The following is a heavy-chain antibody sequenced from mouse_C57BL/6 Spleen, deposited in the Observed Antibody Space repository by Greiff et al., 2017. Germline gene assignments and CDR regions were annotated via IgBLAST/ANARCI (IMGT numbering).Heavy chain of an antibody. CDR2: IHPNSGST. CDR1: GYTFTSYW. V-gene: IGHV1-64*01. Sequence: QVQLKQPGAELVEPGASVKLSCKASGYTFTSYWMHWVKQRPGQGLEWIGMIHPNSGSTNYNEKFKSKATLTVDKSSSTAYMQLSSLTSEDSAVXYCARVEENDEHVDESDVYCDYWGQGTTLTVSS. J-gene: IGHJ2*01. CDR3: ARVEENDEHVDESDVYCDY.